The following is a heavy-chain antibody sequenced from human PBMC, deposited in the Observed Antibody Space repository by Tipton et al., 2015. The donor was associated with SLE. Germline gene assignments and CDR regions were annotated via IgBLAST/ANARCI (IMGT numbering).Heavy chain of an antibody. CDR3: ARAIFWDGYFGAFDI. D-gene: IGHD3-3*01. V-gene: IGHV4-59*02. Sequence: GLVKPSETLSLTCTVSGDSVSSHYWTWIRQSPGKGLEWIGYIHYSGGTNYNPSLKSRVSISVDTSKNQFSLKLNSVTAADTAVYYCARAIFWDGYFGAFDIWGQGTVVTVSS. J-gene: IGHJ3*02. CDR1: GDSVSSHY. CDR2: IHYSGGT.